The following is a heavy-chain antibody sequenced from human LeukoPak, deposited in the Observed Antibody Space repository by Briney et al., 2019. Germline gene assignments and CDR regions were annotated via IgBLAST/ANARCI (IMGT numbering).Heavy chain of an antibody. V-gene: IGHV3-9*03. J-gene: IGHJ4*02. CDR3: AKDIDGGFSGTPCYFDY. Sequence: GGSLRPSCAASGFTFDDYAMHWVRQAPGKGLEWVSGISWNSGSIGYVDSVKGRFTISRDNAKNSLYLQMNSLRAEDMALYYSAKDIDGGFSGTPCYFDYWGQGTLVTVSS. CDR2: ISWNSGSI. CDR1: GFTFDDYA. D-gene: IGHD2/OR15-2a*01.